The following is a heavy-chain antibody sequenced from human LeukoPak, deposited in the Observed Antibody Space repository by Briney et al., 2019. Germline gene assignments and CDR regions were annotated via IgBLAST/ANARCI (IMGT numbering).Heavy chain of an antibody. Sequence: SQTLSLTCTVSGGSISSGGYYWRWIRQHPGKGLEWIVYIYYSGSTYYNPSLKSRVTISVDTSKNQFSLKLSSVTAADTAVYYCARRTVEMATISAATFDYWGQGTLVTVSS. CDR3: ARRTVEMATISAATFDY. V-gene: IGHV4-31*03. CDR1: GGSISSGGYY. CDR2: IYYSGST. J-gene: IGHJ4*02. D-gene: IGHD5-24*01.